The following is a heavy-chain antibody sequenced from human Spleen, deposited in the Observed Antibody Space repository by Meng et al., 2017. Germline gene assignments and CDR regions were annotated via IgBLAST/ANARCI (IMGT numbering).Heavy chain of an antibody. CDR1: GYNFIGGS. CDR3: AGGAVVTLIFYHAMDV. CDR2: IHPYGAST. D-gene: IGHD2-21*02. V-gene: IGHV1-46*01. J-gene: IGHJ6*02. Sequence: ASVKVSCKASGYNFIGGSWLYWIRQAPGQGLEWMGIIHPYGASTTYAQRFRGRVSMTRDTSTSTVYMELSSLRFEDTAVYYCAGGAVVTLIFYHAMDVWGQGTTVTVSS.